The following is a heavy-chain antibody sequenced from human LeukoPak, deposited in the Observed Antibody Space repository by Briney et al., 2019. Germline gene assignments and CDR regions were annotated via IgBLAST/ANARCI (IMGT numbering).Heavy chain of an antibody. CDR3: ARVREWLLTGGNDAFDI. D-gene: IGHD1-20*01. V-gene: IGHV7-4-1*02. J-gene: IGHJ3*02. CDR1: GYTFTHYA. Sequence: ASVKVSCKASGYTFTHYAINWVRQAPGQGLEWMGWININTGNPTYAQGFTGRFVFSLDTSVSTAYLQISSLKAEDTAVYYCARVREWLLTGGNDAFDIWGQGTMVTVSS. CDR2: ININTGNP.